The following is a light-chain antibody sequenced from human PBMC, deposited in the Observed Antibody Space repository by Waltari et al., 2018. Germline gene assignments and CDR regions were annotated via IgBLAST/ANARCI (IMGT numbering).Light chain of an antibody. V-gene: IGLV2-8*01. J-gene: IGLJ1*01. CDR3: SSYGGSSNKV. CDR2: DVT. Sequence: SALTQPPSASGSPGQSVTIPCTGSSSDVGGYDYVSWFQQQPGKAPKLLIYDVTKRRSGAPDRCYSSKAENTASLTDSELQADGEDYYYHSSYGGSSNKVFGSGTKVTVL. CDR1: SSDVGGYDY.